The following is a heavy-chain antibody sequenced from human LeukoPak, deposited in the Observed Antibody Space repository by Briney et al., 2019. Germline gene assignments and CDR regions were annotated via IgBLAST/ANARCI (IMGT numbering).Heavy chain of an antibody. CDR2: ISGYSGNT. CDR3: ARDAVVAAISNYFDY. V-gene: IGHV1-18*01. CDR1: GYTFSTFG. D-gene: IGHD2-15*01. Sequence: ASVKVSCKASGYTFSTFGISWLRQAPGQGLEWMGWISGYSGNTDYSQKLQGRVTMTTDTSTSTAYMELRSLRSDDTAVYYCARDAVVAAISNYFDYWSQGTLVTVSS. J-gene: IGHJ4*02.